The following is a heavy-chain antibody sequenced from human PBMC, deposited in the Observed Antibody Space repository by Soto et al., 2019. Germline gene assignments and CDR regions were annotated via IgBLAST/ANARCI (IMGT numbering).Heavy chain of an antibody. J-gene: IGHJ4*02. V-gene: IGHV1-69*06. CDR1: GGTFSSYA. CDR3: ARDSAHYDLGTPYDFDY. D-gene: IGHD3-3*01. Sequence: SVKVSCKASGGTFSSYAISWVRQAPGQGLEWMGGIIPIFGTANYAQKFQGRVTITADKSTSTAYMELSSLRSEDTAVYYCARDSAHYDLGTPYDFDYLGQGTLVTVSS. CDR2: IIPIFGTA.